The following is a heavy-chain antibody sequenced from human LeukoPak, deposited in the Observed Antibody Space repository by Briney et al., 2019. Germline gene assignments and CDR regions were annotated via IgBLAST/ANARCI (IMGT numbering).Heavy chain of an antibody. CDR2: ISSSSSYT. Sequence: GGPLRLSCAASGFTFSDYYMSWIRQAPGKGLEWVSYISSSSSYTNYADSVKGRFTISRDNAKNSLYLQMNSLRAEDTAVYYCAKTKEIQLWDYYGMDVWGQGTTVTVSS. J-gene: IGHJ6*02. V-gene: IGHV3-11*03. CDR1: GFTFSDYY. D-gene: IGHD5-18*01. CDR3: AKTKEIQLWDYYGMDV.